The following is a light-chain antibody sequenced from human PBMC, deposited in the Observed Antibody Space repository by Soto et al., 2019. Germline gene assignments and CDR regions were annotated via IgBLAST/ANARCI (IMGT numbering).Light chain of an antibody. V-gene: IGLV1-47*02. J-gene: IGLJ3*02. Sequence: QSVLTQPPSASGTPGQRVTISCSGSSSNIGTNYVYWYQQLPRTAPKLLIYRNNQRPSGVPDRFSGSKSGTSASLARSGLRSEDEAVFFCAAWDDSLSAWMFGGGTQLTVL. CDR3: AAWDDSLSAWM. CDR2: RNN. CDR1: SSNIGTNY.